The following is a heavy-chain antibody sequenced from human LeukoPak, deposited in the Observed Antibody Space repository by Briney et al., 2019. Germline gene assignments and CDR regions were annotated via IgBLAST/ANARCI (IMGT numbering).Heavy chain of an antibody. CDR2: ISGSGGST. CDR1: GFTFSNYG. V-gene: IGHV3-23*01. CDR3: AKGELRYFDPIEGIGYFDY. Sequence: GGSLRLSCAASGFTFSNYGMHWVRQAPGKGLEWVSAISGSGGSTYYADSVKGRFTISRDNSKNTLYLQMNSLRAEDTAVYYCAKGELRYFDPIEGIGYFDYWGQGTLVTVSS. J-gene: IGHJ4*02. D-gene: IGHD3-9*01.